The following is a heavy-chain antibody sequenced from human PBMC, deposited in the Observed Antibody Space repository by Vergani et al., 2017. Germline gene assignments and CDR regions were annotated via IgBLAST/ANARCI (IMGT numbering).Heavy chain of an antibody. CDR3: ARLSDLIAAFDY. J-gene: IGHJ4*02. Sequence: VQLLESGGGLVQPGRSLRLSCAASGFTFSSYAMHWVRQAPGKGLEWVAVISYDGSNKYYADSVKGRFTISRDNSKNTLYLQMNSLRAEDTAVYYCARLSDLIAAFDYWGQGTLVTVSS. D-gene: IGHD6-13*01. V-gene: IGHV3-30-3*01. CDR1: GFTFSSYA. CDR2: ISYDGSNK.